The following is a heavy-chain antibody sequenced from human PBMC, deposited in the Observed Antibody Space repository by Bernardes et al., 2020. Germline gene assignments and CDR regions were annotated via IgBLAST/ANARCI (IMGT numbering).Heavy chain of an antibody. V-gene: IGHV1-8*01. CDR1: GFIFTDYD. J-gene: IGHJ4*02. D-gene: IGHD3-22*01. Sequence: ASVKVSCKASGFIFTDYDINWVRQAPGQGLEWMGWLNPMSGESGYTQEFQGRITMTSNTSINTAYMELSSLRSEDTATYFCARMRARDSSTCYDWGQGTLVAVSS. CDR2: LNPMSGES. CDR3: ARMRARDSSTCYD.